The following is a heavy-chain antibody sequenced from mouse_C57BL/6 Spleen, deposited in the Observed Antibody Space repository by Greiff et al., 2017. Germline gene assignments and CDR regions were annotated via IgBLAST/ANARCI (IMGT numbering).Heavy chain of an antibody. J-gene: IGHJ1*03. CDR3: ARGYYGSSHWYFDV. D-gene: IGHD1-1*01. CDR2: IYPSASET. Sequence: VQLQQPGAELVRPGSSVKLSCKASGYTFTSYWMDWVKQRPGQGLEWIGNIYPSASETHSNQKFKDKATLTVDKSSRPAYMQLSSLTSEDSAVYYCARGYYGSSHWYFDVWGTGTTVTVSS. CDR1: GYTFTSYW. V-gene: IGHV1-61*01.